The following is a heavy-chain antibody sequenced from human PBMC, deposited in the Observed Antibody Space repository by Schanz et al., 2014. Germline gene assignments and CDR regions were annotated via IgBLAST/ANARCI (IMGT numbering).Heavy chain of an antibody. CDR3: ARGLIVGDGQHFYFSYGLDV. Sequence: DVQLVESGGTLVRPGGSLRLSFAASGFTFSSHWMTWVRQAPGRGLEWVANIRQDVRAKYYVDSVKGRFTISRDNIASSLFLQMNSLRAEDSAVYYCARGLIVGDGQHFYFSYGLDVWGQGTTVTVSS. D-gene: IGHD1-26*01. J-gene: IGHJ6*02. CDR1: GFTFSSHW. CDR2: IRQDVRAK. V-gene: IGHV3-7*01.